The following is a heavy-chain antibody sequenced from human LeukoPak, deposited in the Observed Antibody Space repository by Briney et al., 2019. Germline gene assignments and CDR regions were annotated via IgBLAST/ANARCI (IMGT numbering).Heavy chain of an antibody. D-gene: IGHD2-2*01. CDR2: IYYSGST. CDR3: ARVNAVSSAGAFDI. CDR1: GGSISSSSYY. Sequence: NSSETLSLTCTVSGGSISSSSYYWGRIRQLPGKGLEWIGSIYYSGSTYYNPSLKSRVTISVDTSKNQFSLKLSSVTAADTAVYYCARVNAVSSAGAFDIWGQGTMVTVSS. V-gene: IGHV4-39*01. J-gene: IGHJ3*02.